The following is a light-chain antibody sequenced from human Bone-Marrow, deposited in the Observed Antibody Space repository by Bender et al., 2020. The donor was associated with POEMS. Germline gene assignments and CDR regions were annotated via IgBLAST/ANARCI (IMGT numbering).Light chain of an antibody. CDR2: QDT. Sequence: SYEVTQPLSVSASPGQTASITGSGDDLGDKYVAWYQQKPGQSPVLVIYQDTKRPSGIPERFSGSNSGNTATLTISVTQAMDEADCFSRAYNTYAVIFGGGTKLTVL. J-gene: IGLJ2*01. V-gene: IGLV3-1*01. CDR1: DLGDKY. CDR3: RAYNTYAVI.